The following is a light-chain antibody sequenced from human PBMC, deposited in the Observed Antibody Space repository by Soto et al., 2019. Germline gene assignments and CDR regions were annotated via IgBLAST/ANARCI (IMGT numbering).Light chain of an antibody. V-gene: IGKV3-15*01. CDR2: GAS. J-gene: IGKJ2*02. Sequence: EIVMTQSPATLSVSPGERATLSGRASQRVSSNLAWYQQKPGQAHRLLIYGASTRATGIPARFSGSGSGTAFSLTTRSLKSEDLAVYYCQKYNNLRCTFVQGTKLEMK. CDR3: QKYNNLRCT. CDR1: QRVSSN.